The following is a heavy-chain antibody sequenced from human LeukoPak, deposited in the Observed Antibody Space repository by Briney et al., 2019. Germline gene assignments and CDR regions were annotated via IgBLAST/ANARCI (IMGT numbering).Heavy chain of an antibody. CDR1: GGTFSSYA. D-gene: IGHD6-13*01. CDR2: IIPIFGTA. J-gene: IGHJ5*02. CDR3: ARDMGIAAAGRALDP. V-gene: IGHV1-69*05. Sequence: SVKVSCKASGGTFSSYAISWVRQAPGQGLEWMGGIIPIFGTANYAQKFQGRVTITTDESTSTAYMELSSLRSEDTAVYYCARDMGIAAAGRALDPWGQGTLVTVSS.